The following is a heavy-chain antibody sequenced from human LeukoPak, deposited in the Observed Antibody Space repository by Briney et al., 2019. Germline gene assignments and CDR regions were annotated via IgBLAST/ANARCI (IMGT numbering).Heavy chain of an antibody. D-gene: IGHD3-9*01. V-gene: IGHV4-59*01. J-gene: IGHJ3*02. Sequence: SETLSLTCSVSGGSIGSYYWSWIRQPPGKGLEWLGCVSYSGTTKYSPSLKSRVTISLDTSKSQFSLKLTSVTAADTAVYYCARDLLLTGYSQTRAFDIWGQGTMVTVSS. CDR3: ARDLLLTGYSQTRAFDI. CDR1: GGSIGSYY. CDR2: VSYSGTT.